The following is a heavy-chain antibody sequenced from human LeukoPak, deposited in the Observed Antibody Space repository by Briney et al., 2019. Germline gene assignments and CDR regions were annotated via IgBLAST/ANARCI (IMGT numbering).Heavy chain of an antibody. CDR2: MNPNSGNT. J-gene: IGHJ5*02. CDR3: ARGVGYCSSTSCFNWFDP. D-gene: IGHD2-2*01. CDR1: GYTFTSYD. Sequence: GASVKVSCKASGYTFTSYDINWVRQATGQGLEWMGWMNPNSGNTGYAQKFQGRVTMTRNTSISTAYMELSSLRSEGTAVYYCARGVGYCSSTSCFNWFDPWGQGTLVTVSS. V-gene: IGHV1-8*01.